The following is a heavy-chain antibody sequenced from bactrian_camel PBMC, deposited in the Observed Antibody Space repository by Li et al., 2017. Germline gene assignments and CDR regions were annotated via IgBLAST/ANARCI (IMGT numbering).Heavy chain of an antibody. CDR3: AADPGYDLTAWTLIEYSSGRGRDLLV. Sequence: VQLVESGGGPVEAGGSLRLSCAASGYTACMGWFRQAPGKAREAVADIYTRDPRTTYADSVKGRFTISRDNAKNTLYLQMNSLKPEDTAMYYCAADPGYDLTAWTLIEYSSGRGRDLLVWGQGTQVTVS. V-gene: IGHV3S42*01. CDR1: GYTAC. J-gene: IGHJ4*01. D-gene: IGHD5*01. CDR2: IYTRDPRT.